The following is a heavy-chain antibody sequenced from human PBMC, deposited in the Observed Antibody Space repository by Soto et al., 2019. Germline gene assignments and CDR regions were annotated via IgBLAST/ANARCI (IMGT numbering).Heavy chain of an antibody. D-gene: IGHD2-15*01. Sequence: PGGSLRLSCAASGFIFSSYTMHWVRQAPCKGLEWVALISYDGTKKYFADFVKGRFSISRDNSQNRLYLQMNSLTTEDTALYYCARKIEWDIYYYGMDVWGQGTTVTVSS. V-gene: IGHV3-30-3*01. CDR1: GFIFSSYT. CDR3: ARKIEWDIYYYGMDV. J-gene: IGHJ6*02. CDR2: ISYDGTKK.